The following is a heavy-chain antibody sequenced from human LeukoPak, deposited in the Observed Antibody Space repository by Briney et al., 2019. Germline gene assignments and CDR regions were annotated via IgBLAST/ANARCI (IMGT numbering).Heavy chain of an antibody. D-gene: IGHD2-8*01. J-gene: IGHJ4*02. CDR1: GDSISNYY. CDR2: IYYSGST. CDR3: ARDRAGYCTNGVCYDFFDS. V-gene: IGHV4-59*01. Sequence: PSETLSLTCTVSGDSISNYYWSWIRQPPGKGLEWIGYIYYSGSTNYNPSLKSRVTISVDTSKNQFSLKLSSVTAADTVVYYCARDRAGYCTNGVCYDFFDSWGQGTLVTVSS.